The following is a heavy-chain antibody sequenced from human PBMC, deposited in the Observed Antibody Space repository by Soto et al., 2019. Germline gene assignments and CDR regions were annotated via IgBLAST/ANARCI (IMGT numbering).Heavy chain of an antibody. CDR1: GGSISSGGYS. V-gene: IGHV4-30-2*01. Sequence: SQTLSLTCAVSGGSISSGGYSWSWIRQPPGKGLEWIGYICHSGSTYYNPSLKSRVTISVDRSKNQFSLKLSSVTAADTAVYYCARAPRGNYGYPSYFDYWGQGTLVTVSS. D-gene: IGHD3-10*01. CDR2: ICHSGST. J-gene: IGHJ4*02. CDR3: ARAPRGNYGYPSYFDY.